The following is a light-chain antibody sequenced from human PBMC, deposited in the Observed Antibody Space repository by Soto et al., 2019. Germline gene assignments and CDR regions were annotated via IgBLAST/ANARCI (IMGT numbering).Light chain of an antibody. CDR2: DAS. Sequence: EVVLTQSPATQSMSPGEGATLSCRASQSVRRNLAWYQQKPGQAPRLLIYDASTRATGIPARFSASGSGTEFSLTISSLQSEDFAIYYCQQYNKWPITFGQGTRLEIK. CDR1: QSVRRN. CDR3: QQYNKWPIT. V-gene: IGKV3-15*01. J-gene: IGKJ5*01.